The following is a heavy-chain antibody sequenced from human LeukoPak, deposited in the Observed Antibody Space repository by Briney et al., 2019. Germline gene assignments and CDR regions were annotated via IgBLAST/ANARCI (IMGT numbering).Heavy chain of an antibody. Sequence: ASVKVSCKASGYTFTGYYMHWVRQAPGQGLEWMGWINPNSGGTNYAQKFQGRVTMTRDTSISTAYMELSRLRSDDTAVYYCARERDLWSGQRGPFDYWGQGTLVTVSS. CDR2: INPNSGGT. V-gene: IGHV1-2*02. D-gene: IGHD3-3*01. CDR3: ARERDLWSGQRGPFDY. CDR1: GYTFTGYY. J-gene: IGHJ4*02.